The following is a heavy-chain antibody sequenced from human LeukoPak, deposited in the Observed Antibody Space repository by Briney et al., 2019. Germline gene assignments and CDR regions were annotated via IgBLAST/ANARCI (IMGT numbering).Heavy chain of an antibody. V-gene: IGHV4-39*01. J-gene: IGHJ5*02. Sequence: SETLSLTCTVSGGSISSSSYYWGWIRQPPGKGLEWIGSIYYSGSTYYNPSLKSRVTISVDTSKNQFSLKLSSVTAADTAVYYCARHSRESLRIAAAGPMKNWFDPWGRGTLVTVSS. CDR3: ARHSRESLRIAAAGPMKNWFDP. D-gene: IGHD6-13*01. CDR2: IYYSGST. CDR1: GGSISSSSYY.